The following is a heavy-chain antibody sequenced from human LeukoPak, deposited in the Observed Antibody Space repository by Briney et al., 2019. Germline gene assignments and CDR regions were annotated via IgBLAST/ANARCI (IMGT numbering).Heavy chain of an antibody. CDR2: IIPIFGTA. D-gene: IGHD2-2*01. Sequence: SVKVSCKASGGTFSSYAISWVRQAPGQGLEWMGGIIPIFGTANYAQKFQGRVTITTDESTSTAYMELSSLRSEDTAVYYCARRKVYCSSTSCQVGYFDYWGQGTLVTVSS. V-gene: IGHV1-69*05. CDR3: ARRKVYCSSTSCQVGYFDY. J-gene: IGHJ4*02. CDR1: GGTFSSYA.